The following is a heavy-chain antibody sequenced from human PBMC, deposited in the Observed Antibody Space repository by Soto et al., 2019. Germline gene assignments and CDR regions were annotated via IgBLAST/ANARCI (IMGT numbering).Heavy chain of an antibody. D-gene: IGHD3-10*01. Sequence: PSETLSLTCTVSGDSITRGDYYWTWIRQPPGKGLEWIGYIYYSGSPYYNPSLKSRVSMSVDTSNNQFSLELTSVTAADSAVYYCARGTYAYDVRTALGLNWFDPWGQGTLVTVSS. CDR2: IYYSGSP. CDR3: ARGTYAYDVRTALGLNWFDP. CDR1: GDSITRGDYY. V-gene: IGHV4-30-4*01. J-gene: IGHJ5*02.